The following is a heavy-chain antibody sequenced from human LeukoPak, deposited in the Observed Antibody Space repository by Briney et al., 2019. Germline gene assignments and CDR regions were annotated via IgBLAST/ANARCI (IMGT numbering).Heavy chain of an antibody. Sequence: SEALSLTCTVSGGSISSTNYYWGWIRQPPGKGLEWIGTIYYSGSGSTYYNPSLKSRVTMSIDTSKNQFSLRLSSVTAADTAVYYCARNAFDIRGQGTMVTVSS. CDR2: IYYSGSGST. V-gene: IGHV4-39*01. J-gene: IGHJ3*02. CDR3: ARNAFDI. CDR1: GGSISSTNYY.